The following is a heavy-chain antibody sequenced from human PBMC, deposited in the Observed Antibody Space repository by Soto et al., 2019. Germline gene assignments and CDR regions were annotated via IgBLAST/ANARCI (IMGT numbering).Heavy chain of an antibody. D-gene: IGHD3-10*01. Sequence: SETLSLTCAVYGGSFSDYYWSWIRQPPGKGLEWIGEINHSGSTNYNPSLKSRVTISVDTSKNQFSLKLSSVTAADTAVYYCAREGRYYASGRFWWFAPWGQGTLVTGSS. CDR2: INHSGST. CDR1: GGSFSDYY. CDR3: AREGRYYASGRFWWFAP. J-gene: IGHJ5*02. V-gene: IGHV4-34*01.